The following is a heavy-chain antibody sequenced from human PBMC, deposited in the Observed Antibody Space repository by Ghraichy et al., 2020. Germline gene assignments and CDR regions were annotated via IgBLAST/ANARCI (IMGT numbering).Heavy chain of an antibody. V-gene: IGHV4-34*01. Sequence: SETLSLTCAVYGGSFSGYYWSWIRQPPGKGLEWIGEINHSGSTNYNPSLKSRVTISVDTSKNQFSLKLSSVTAADTAVYYCASRLHYDYVWGSYRELDAFDIWGQGTMVTVSS. J-gene: IGHJ3*02. CDR1: GGSFSGYY. CDR3: ASRLHYDYVWGSYRELDAFDI. D-gene: IGHD3-16*02. CDR2: INHSGST.